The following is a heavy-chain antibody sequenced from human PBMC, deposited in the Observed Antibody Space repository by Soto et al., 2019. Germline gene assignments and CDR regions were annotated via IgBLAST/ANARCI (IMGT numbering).Heavy chain of an antibody. V-gene: IGHV4-59*12. CDR2: IYYSGST. D-gene: IGHD3-9*01. J-gene: IGHJ6*03. Sequence: SETLSLTCIVSGDSISSYYWSWIRQPPGKGLEWNGYIYYSGSTNYNPSLKSRVTISLDRSKNQFSLKLSSVTAADTAVYYCAREMTGYYGGYYYYMDVWGKGTTVTVSS. CDR1: GDSISSYY. CDR3: AREMTGYYGGYYYYMDV.